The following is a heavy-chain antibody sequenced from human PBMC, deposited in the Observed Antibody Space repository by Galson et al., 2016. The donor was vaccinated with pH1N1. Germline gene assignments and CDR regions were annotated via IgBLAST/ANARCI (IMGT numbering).Heavy chain of an antibody. CDR1: GASISSRSYY. CDR3: ARGLWDCTSINCYASTKSYFDP. J-gene: IGHJ5*02. CDR2: VYDGVAT. Sequence: SETLSLTCTVSGASISSRSYYWAWIRQPPGKGLEWIGHVYDGVATDCNTSLKSRVTISIDTSKRQFFLNLTSVTAADTAVYYCARGLWDCTSINCYASTKSYFDPWGQGTRVTVSS. D-gene: IGHD2-2*01. V-gene: IGHV4-39*07.